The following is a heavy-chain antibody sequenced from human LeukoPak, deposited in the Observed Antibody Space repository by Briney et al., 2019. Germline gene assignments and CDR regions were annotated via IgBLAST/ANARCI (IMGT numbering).Heavy chain of an antibody. V-gene: IGHV1-69*06. J-gene: IGHJ4*02. CDR2: IIPIFGTA. CDR3: ATTTIFGVGYFDY. D-gene: IGHD3-3*01. Sequence: AVKVSCKVSGYTLTELSIHWVRQAPGKGLEWMGGIIPIFGTANYAQKFQGRVTITADKSTSTAYMELSSLRSEDTAVYYCATTTIFGVGYFDYWGQGTLVTVSS. CDR1: GYTLTELS.